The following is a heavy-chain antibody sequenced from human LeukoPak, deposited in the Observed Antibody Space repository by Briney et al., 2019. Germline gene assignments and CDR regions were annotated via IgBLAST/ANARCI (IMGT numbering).Heavy chain of an antibody. CDR3: AKDRGYCSGGSCMRIDY. CDR2: ISYDGSNK. V-gene: IGHV3-30*18. Sequence: PGRSLRLSCAASRFTFSSYVMHWVRQAPGKGREGVAVISYDGSNKYYTDSVKGRFTISRDNSKNTLYLQMNSLRAEDTAVYYCAKDRGYCSGGSCMRIDYWGQGTLVTVSS. CDR1: RFTFSSYV. D-gene: IGHD2-15*01. J-gene: IGHJ4*02.